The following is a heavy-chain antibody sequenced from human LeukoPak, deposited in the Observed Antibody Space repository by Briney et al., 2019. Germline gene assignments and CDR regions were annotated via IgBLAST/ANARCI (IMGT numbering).Heavy chain of an antibody. D-gene: IGHD6-13*01. Sequence: PSETLSLTCTVSGGSISSYYWSWIRQPPGKGLEWIGYIYYSGSTNYNPSLKSRVTISVDTSKNQFSLKLSSVTAADTAVYYCARLDGGGAIAAAGTWYFDLWGRGTLVTVSS. V-gene: IGHV4-59*08. J-gene: IGHJ2*01. CDR1: GGSISSYY. CDR3: ARLDGGGAIAAAGTWYFDL. CDR2: IYYSGST.